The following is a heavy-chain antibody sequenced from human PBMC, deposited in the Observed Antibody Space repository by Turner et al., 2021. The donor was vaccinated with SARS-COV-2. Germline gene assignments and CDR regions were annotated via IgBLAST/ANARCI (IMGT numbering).Heavy chain of an antibody. CDR1: GYTFTDYY. CDR3: ARADDRVTATFYDYGMDV. CDR2: INPNSDGT. Sequence: QVQLVQSGAEVKKPGASVKVSCQASGYTFTDYYIHWVRQATGQGREWMGWINPNSDGTNYAQTYQGRVTMTRDTSISAAYMELSRLRSDDTAMYFCARADDRVTATFYDYGMDVWGQGTTVTVSS. V-gene: IGHV1-2*02. J-gene: IGHJ6*02. D-gene: IGHD2-21*02.